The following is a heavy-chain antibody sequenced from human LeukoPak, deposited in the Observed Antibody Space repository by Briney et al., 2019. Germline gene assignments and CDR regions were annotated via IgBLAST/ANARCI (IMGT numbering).Heavy chain of an antibody. CDR1: GGSLSSSSYY. CDR2: IYYSGST. J-gene: IGHJ5*02. D-gene: IGHD6-13*01. CDR3: AGLHSSSWYRIDP. Sequence: SATLSLTCTVSGGSLSSSSYYWGWIRQPPGKGLEWSGSIYYSGSTYYNPSLKSRVTISVDTSKNQFSLKLSSVTAADTAVCYCAGLHSSSWYRIDPWGQEPWSSSPQ. V-gene: IGHV4-39*01.